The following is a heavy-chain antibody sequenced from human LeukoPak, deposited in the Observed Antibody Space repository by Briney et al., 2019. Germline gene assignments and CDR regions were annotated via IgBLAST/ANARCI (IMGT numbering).Heavy chain of an antibody. V-gene: IGHV1-46*01. CDR3: ARVQRYNYYGSSGYPDY. Sequence: GASVKVSCKASGYTFTSYYMYWVRQAPGQGLEWMGIINPSGGSTSYAQKFQGRVTMTRDTSTSTVYMELSSLRSEDTAVYYCARVQRYNYYGSSGYPDYWGQGTLVTVSS. J-gene: IGHJ4*02. CDR1: GYTFTSYY. CDR2: INPSGGST. D-gene: IGHD3-22*01.